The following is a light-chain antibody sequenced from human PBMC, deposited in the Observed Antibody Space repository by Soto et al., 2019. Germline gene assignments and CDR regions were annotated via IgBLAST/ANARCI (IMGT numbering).Light chain of an antibody. V-gene: IGLV2-23*01. CDR2: EGT. CDR1: NNL. Sequence: QDVPAEPASVSGSPGQSITISCTGTNNLVSWYQQHPGKAPKVVVYEGTKRPSGVSNRFSGSNSGGTASLTISGLQAKDEASYFCCAYVGARSYVFGPGTKVTVL. J-gene: IGLJ1*01. CDR3: CAYVGARSYV.